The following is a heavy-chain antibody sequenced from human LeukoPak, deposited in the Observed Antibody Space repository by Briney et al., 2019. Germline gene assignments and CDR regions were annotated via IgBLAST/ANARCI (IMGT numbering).Heavy chain of an antibody. J-gene: IGHJ4*02. CDR2: IYYSGST. D-gene: IGHD5-18*01. CDR1: GGSISSGGYY. V-gene: IGHV4-31*03. Sequence: SDTLSLTCTVSGGSISSGGYYWSWIRQHPGKGLEWIGYIYYSGSTYYNLSLKSRVTISVDTSKNQFSLKLSSVTAADTAVYYCATVDTAMPYYFDYWGQGTLVTVSS. CDR3: ATVDTAMPYYFDY.